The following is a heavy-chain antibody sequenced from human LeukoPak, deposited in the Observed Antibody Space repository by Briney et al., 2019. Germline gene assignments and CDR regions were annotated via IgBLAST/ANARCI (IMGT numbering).Heavy chain of an antibody. CDR1: GFTFSDYW. D-gene: IGHD1-1*01. J-gene: IGHJ4*02. Sequence: GGSLRLSCAASGFTFSDYWMNWVRQAPGKGLEWVANIKQDGSEKYYIDSVKGRFTISRDNAKNSLYLQMNSLRAEDTAVYYCAPGKWNDARGQTDYWGQGTLVTVSS. V-gene: IGHV3-7*01. CDR3: APGKWNDARGQTDY. CDR2: IKQDGSEK.